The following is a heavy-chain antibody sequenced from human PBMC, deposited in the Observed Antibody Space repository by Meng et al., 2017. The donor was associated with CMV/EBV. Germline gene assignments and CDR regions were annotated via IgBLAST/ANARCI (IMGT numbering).Heavy chain of an antibody. Sequence: LRLSCTVSGGSTSSGGYYWSWIRQHPGKGLEWIGYIYYSGSTYYNPSLKSRVTISVDTSKNQFSLKLSSVTAADTAVYYCARDNPRTGDLDVWGQGTTVTVSS. CDR2: IYYSGST. J-gene: IGHJ6*02. CDR1: GGSTSSGGYY. CDR3: ARDNPRTGDLDV. D-gene: IGHD3-10*01. V-gene: IGHV4-31*03.